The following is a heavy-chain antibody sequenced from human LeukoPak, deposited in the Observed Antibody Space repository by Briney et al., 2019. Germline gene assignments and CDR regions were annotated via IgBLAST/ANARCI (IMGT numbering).Heavy chain of an antibody. J-gene: IGHJ4*02. D-gene: IGHD5-24*01. V-gene: IGHV4-34*01. CDR1: GGSFSGYY. CDR2: INHSGST. CDR3: ARDAADGYNDY. Sequence: PSETLSLTCAVYGGSFSGYYWSWIRQPPGKGLEWIGEINHSGSTNYNPSLKSRVTISVDTSKNQFSLKLSSVTAADTAVYYCARDAADGYNDYWGQGTLVTVSS.